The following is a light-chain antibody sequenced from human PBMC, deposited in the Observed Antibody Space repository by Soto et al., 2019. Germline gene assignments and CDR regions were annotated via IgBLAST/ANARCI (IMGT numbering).Light chain of an antibody. V-gene: IGLV1-44*01. J-gene: IGLJ2*01. CDR3: SAWDASLNAIL. CDR1: SPNIGSNI. CDR2: NND. Sequence: QPVLSQPPSASGTPGQRVPISCSGRSPNIGSNIVNWYQQLPGTAPKLLIYNNDQRPSGVPDRFSGSKSGTSASLAISGLQSEDEADYYCSAWDASLNAILFGGGTKLTVL.